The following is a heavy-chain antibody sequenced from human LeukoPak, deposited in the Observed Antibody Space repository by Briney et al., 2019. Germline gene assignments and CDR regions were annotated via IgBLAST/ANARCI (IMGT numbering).Heavy chain of an antibody. Sequence: GGSLRLSCAASGFTFSSYSMHWVRQAPGKGLEWVAVISYDGSSQYYADSVKGRFTISRDNSKSTLSLQMNSLRADDTALYYCAKRMGSYYTSYYYYAMDVWGQGTTVTVSS. D-gene: IGHD1-26*01. CDR1: GFTFSSYS. J-gene: IGHJ6*02. CDR3: AKRMGSYYTSYYYYAMDV. V-gene: IGHV3-30-3*02. CDR2: ISYDGSSQ.